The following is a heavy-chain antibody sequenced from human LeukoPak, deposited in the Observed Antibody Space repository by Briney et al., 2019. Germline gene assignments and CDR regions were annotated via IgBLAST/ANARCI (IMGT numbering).Heavy chain of an antibody. D-gene: IGHD6-13*01. J-gene: IGHJ5*02. CDR2: ILSDGGNK. CDR3: ARCITAAWDWFDP. CDR1: GFTFSSYT. V-gene: IGHV3-30-3*01. Sequence: GGSLRLSCAASGFTFSSYTTNWVRQAPGKGLEWVALILSDGGNKYYADSVRGRFTVSRDNSKNTLYLQMNSLRPEDTAIYYCARCITAAWDWFDPWGQGTLVTVSS.